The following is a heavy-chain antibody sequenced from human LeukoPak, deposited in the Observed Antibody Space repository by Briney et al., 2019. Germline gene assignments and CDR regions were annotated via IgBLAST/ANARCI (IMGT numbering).Heavy chain of an antibody. CDR2: IYYSGST. CDR1: GVSPSSYY. V-gene: IGHV4-59*01. D-gene: IGHD1-26*01. CDR3: AREKYSGSYKGYFDY. J-gene: IGHJ4*02. Sequence: PSQTLSLTCTLSGVSPSSYYSGSVRHPPGEGLEWGGYIYYSGSTNYNPSLKSRVTISVDTSKNQFSLKLSSVTAADTAVYYCAREKYSGSYKGYFDYWGQGTLVTVSS.